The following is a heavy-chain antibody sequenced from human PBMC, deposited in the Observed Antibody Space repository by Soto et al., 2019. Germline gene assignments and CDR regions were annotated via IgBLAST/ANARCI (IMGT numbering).Heavy chain of an antibody. CDR1: GYSFTSYW. CDR2: IDPSDSYT. V-gene: IGHV5-10-1*01. CDR3: ARLERARYSSSWYDYYGMDV. J-gene: IGHJ6*02. D-gene: IGHD6-13*01. Sequence: GESLKISCKGSGYSFTSYWISWVRQMPGKGLEWMGRIDPSDSYTTYGPSFQGHCTISADKSISTAYLQWSSLKASDTAMYYWARLERARYSSSWYDYYGMDVWGQGATVTLSS.